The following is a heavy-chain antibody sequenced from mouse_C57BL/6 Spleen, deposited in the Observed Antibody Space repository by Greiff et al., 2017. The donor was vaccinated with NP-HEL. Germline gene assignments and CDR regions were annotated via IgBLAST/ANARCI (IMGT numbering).Heavy chain of an antibody. Sequence: QVQLQQPGAELVMPGASVKLSCKASGYTFTSYWMHWVKQRPGQGLEWIGEIDPSDSYTNYNQKFKGKSTLTVDKSSSTAYMQLSSLTSEDSAVYYCARSTAAYYSNPHAMDYWGQGTSVTVSS. CDR1: GYTFTSYW. CDR3: ARSTAAYYSNPHAMDY. CDR2: IDPSDSYT. J-gene: IGHJ4*01. D-gene: IGHD2-5*01. V-gene: IGHV1-69*01.